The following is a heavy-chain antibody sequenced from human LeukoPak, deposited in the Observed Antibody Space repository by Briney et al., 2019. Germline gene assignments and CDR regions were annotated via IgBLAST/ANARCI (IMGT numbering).Heavy chain of an antibody. CDR2: TKEDGGEK. Sequence: GGSLRLSCAASGFTFSTYWMSWVRQAPGKGLEWVANTKEDGGEKYYVDSVKGRFTISRDNSKNTLYLQMNSLRAEDTAVYYCAKDIFYYYDSSVGHDYWGQGTLVTVSS. CDR1: GFTFSTYW. D-gene: IGHD3-22*01. J-gene: IGHJ4*02. CDR3: AKDIFYYYDSSVGHDY. V-gene: IGHV3-7*01.